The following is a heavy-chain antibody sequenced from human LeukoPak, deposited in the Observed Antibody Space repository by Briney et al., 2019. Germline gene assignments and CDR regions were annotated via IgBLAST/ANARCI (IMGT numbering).Heavy chain of an antibody. CDR3: ARARAYYDSSGYYYDYFDY. CDR1: GFTFSSYG. CDR2: ISYDGSNK. V-gene: IGHV3-30*03. J-gene: IGHJ4*02. Sequence: GGSLRLSCAASGFTFSSYGMHWVRQAPGKGLEWVAVISYDGSNKYYADSVKGRFTISRDNAKNSLYLQMNSLRAEDTAVYYCARARAYYDSSGYYYDYFDYWGQGTLVTVSS. D-gene: IGHD3-22*01.